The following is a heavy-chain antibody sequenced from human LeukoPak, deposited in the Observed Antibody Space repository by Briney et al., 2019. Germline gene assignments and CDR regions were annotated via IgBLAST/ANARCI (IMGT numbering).Heavy chain of an antibody. V-gene: IGHV3-23*01. J-gene: IGHJ4*02. D-gene: IGHD6-19*01. CDR2: IGSDDNK. Sequence: GGSLRLSCAASGFTFSDCAMSWVRQAPGKGLEWVSFIGSDDNKHYSESVRGRFAISRDNSKNTLFLQMSSLRAEDTALYYCAKSGGYTSGWYDYWGQGTLVTVSS. CDR1: GFTFSDCA. CDR3: AKSGGYTSGWYDY.